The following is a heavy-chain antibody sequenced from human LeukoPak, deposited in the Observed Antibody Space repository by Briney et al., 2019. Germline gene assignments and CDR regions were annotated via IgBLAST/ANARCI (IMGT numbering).Heavy chain of an antibody. CDR2: INHSGST. CDR1: GGSFSGYY. CDR3: ARGLRTYYGSGSYLDY. J-gene: IGHJ4*02. V-gene: IGHV4-34*01. Sequence: SETLSLTCAVDGGSFSGYYWSWIRQPPGKGLEWIGEINHSGSTNYNPSLKSRVTISVDTSKNQFSLKLSSVTAADTAVYYCARGLRTYYGSGSYLDYWGQGTLVTVSS. D-gene: IGHD3-10*01.